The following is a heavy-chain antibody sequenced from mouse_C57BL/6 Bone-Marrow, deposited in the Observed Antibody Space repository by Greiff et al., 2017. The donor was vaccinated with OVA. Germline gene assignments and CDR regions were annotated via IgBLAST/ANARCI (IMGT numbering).Heavy chain of an antibody. CDR2: IYPRSGNT. CDR1: GYTFTSYG. V-gene: IGHV1-81*01. CDR3: ARRRYGD. Sequence: VQRVESGAELARPGASVKLSCKASGYTFTSYGISWVKQRTGQGLEWIGEIYPRSGNTYYNEKFKGKATLTADKSSSTAYMELRSLTSEDSAVYFCARRRYGDWGQGTLVTVSA. J-gene: IGHJ3*01. D-gene: IGHD2-14*01.